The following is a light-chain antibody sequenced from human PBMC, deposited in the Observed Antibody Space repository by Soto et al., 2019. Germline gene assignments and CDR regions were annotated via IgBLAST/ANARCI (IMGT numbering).Light chain of an antibody. Sequence: DIQMTQSPSTLSASVGDRVTITCRASQSINSWLAWYQQKPGKAPNLLIYKASSLESGVPSRFSGSGSGTEFTLTISSRQPDDFATYYCQQYNSYWTFGQGTKVEIK. V-gene: IGKV1-5*03. CDR3: QQYNSYWT. CDR2: KAS. CDR1: QSINSW. J-gene: IGKJ1*01.